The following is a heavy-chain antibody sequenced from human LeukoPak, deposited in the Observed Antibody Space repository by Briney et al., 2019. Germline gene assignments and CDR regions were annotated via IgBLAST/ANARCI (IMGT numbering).Heavy chain of an antibody. D-gene: IGHD6-13*01. CDR3: ARSDSSTWYSLHDY. CDR1: GFTFSDYY. J-gene: IGHJ4*02. Sequence: PGGSLRLSCAASGFTFSDYYMSWIRQAPGKGLEWVSYISSSGSTIYYADSVKARFTISRDNAKNSLYLQMNSLRAEDTAVYYCARSDSSTWYSLHDYWGQGTLVTVSS. V-gene: IGHV3-11*04. CDR2: ISSSGSTI.